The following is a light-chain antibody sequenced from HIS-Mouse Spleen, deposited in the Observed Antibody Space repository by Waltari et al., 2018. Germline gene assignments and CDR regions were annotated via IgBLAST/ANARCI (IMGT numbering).Light chain of an antibody. CDR3: QQYGSSFT. CDR2: GAS. Sequence: EIVLTQSPGTLSLSPGERATLSCSASQSVSSSYLAWYQQKPGQAPRLLIYGASSRATGIPDGFSGSGSGTDFTLTISRLEPEDFAVYYCQQYGSSFTFGPGTKVDIK. V-gene: IGKV3-20*01. J-gene: IGKJ3*01. CDR1: QSVSSSY.